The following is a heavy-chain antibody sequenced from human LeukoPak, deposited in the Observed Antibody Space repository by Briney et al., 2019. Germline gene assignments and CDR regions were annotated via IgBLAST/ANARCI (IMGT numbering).Heavy chain of an antibody. D-gene: IGHD5-24*01. V-gene: IGHV4-39*01. J-gene: IGHJ4*02. Sequence: SETLSLTCAVSGGSISSSSYYWGWIRQPPEKGLEWIGSIYYSGSTYYNPSLKSRVTISVDTSRNQFSLKLSSVTAADTAVYYCARRRDGYNEDFFDYWGQGTLVTVSS. CDR3: ARRRDGYNEDFFDY. CDR1: GGSISSSSYY. CDR2: IYYSGST.